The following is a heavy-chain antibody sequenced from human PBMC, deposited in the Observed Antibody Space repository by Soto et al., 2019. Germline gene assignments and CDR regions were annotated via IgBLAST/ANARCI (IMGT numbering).Heavy chain of an antibody. V-gene: IGHV4-4*07. D-gene: IGHD1-26*01. CDR1: GGPMTGHF. J-gene: IGHJ3*01. CDR2: IYTSGTT. Sequence: SETLSLTCNVSGGPMTGHFWSWFRQSAGKGLEWIGRIYTSGTTNYNPSFKSRVSMSVDTSWTHFSLRLRSMTAADTALYYCATATVPWAFDVWGQGTVVTVSS. CDR3: ATATVPWAFDV.